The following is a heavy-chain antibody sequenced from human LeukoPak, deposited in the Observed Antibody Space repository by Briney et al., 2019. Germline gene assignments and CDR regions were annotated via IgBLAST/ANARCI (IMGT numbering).Heavy chain of an antibody. Sequence: ASVKVSCKASGFTFPSYFMHWVRQAPGQGLEWMGIINPTGGSTTYAQKFQGRVTMTRDTSTSTVYMELSSLRSDDTAVYYCARTAARRFDYWGQGTLVTVSS. D-gene: IGHD6-6*01. CDR2: INPTGGST. J-gene: IGHJ4*02. CDR3: ARTAARRFDY. V-gene: IGHV1-46*01. CDR1: GFTFPSYF.